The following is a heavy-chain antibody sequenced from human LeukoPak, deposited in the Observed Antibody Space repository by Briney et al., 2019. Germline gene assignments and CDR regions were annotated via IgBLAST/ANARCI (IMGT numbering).Heavy chain of an antibody. V-gene: IGHV3-74*01. CDR3: VVGGSPGY. J-gene: IGHJ4*02. Sequence: GGSLRLSCAASGLAFSAYKMHWVRQASRKGLVWVSRISTDGYTTDYADFVQGRFTASRDNTKNTWSLEMNSLRAEDTAVYYCVVGGSPGYWGQGTLVTVSS. CDR1: GLAFSAYK. D-gene: IGHD2-15*01. CDR2: ISTDGYTT.